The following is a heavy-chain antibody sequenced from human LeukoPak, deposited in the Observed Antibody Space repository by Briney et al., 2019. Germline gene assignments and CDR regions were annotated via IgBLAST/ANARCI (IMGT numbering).Heavy chain of an antibody. D-gene: IGHD3-3*01. CDR1: GFTVSSNY. V-gene: IGHV3-53*01. J-gene: IGHJ4*02. Sequence: GGSLRLSCAASGFTVSSNYMSWVRQAPGKGLEWVSVIYSGGSTYYADSVKGRFTISRDNSKNTLYLQMNSLRAEDTAVYYCARGRHGDLVSLFEYWGQGILVTVSS. CDR2: IYSGGST. CDR3: ARGRHGDLVSLFEY.